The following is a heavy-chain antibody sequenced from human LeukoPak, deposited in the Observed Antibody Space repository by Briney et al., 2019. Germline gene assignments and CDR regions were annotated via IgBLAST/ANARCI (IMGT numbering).Heavy chain of an antibody. J-gene: IGHJ4*02. CDR1: GFSFSYYW. CDR3: AREDYVSGSSFDY. V-gene: IGHV3-7*01. D-gene: IGHD3-10*01. Sequence: GGSLRLSCAASGFSFSYYWMNWVRQAPGKGLEWVANINLDGSENYYVDSVKGRFSISRDNAKNSLFLQMNSLRAEDTAVYYCAREDYVSGSSFDYWGQGTLVTVSS. CDR2: INLDGSEN.